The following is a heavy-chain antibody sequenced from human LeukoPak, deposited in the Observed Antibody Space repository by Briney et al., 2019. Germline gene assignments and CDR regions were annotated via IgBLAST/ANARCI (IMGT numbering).Heavy chain of an antibody. D-gene: IGHD4-17*01. CDR1: GFTVSTNY. CDR2: FYRGSST. Sequence: GGSLRLSCTAPGFTVSTNYMSWVRQAPGKGLEWVSVFYRGSSTPYADPVKALFTISRANSNNTLYLQMNSRRADVTAVYYCARDTVPPDGAYYYYGMDVWGQGATVTVSS. J-gene: IGHJ6*02. CDR3: ARDTVPPDGAYYYYGMDV. V-gene: IGHV3-53*01.